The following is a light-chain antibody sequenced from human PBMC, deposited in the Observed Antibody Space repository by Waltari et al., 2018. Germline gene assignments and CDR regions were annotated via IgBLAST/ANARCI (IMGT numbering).Light chain of an antibody. CDR3: MQAVEFPLT. CDR2: EVS. V-gene: IGKV2-40*01. Sequence: DIVMTQTPLSLPVTLGEPASISCRSSQSLLDSEDGNTYLEWYLQKPGQSPQLLSYEVSNRAAGVPDRFSGSGSDTDIKLKSSRVEAEDVGVYYCMQAVEFPLTFGGGTKVEIK. CDR1: QSLLDSEDGNTY. J-gene: IGKJ4*01.